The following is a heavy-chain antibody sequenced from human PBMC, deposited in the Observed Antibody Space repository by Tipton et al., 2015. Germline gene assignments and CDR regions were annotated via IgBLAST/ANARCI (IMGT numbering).Heavy chain of an antibody. Sequence: LRLSCTVSGGSISNYYWSWIRQPAGKGLEWIGRIYASGRTNYSPSLKSRVTMSLDTSKNQFSLRLSSETAADTAVYFCARMDILGNWFDPWGQGTLVTVSS. D-gene: IGHD2-2*03. CDR3: ARMDILGNWFDP. V-gene: IGHV4-4*07. CDR2: IYASGRT. J-gene: IGHJ5*02. CDR1: GGSISNYY.